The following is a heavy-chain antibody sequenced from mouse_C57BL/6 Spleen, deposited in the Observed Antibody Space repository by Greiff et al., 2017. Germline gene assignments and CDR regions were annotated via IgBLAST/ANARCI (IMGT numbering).Heavy chain of an antibody. Sequence: VQLQQSGPGLVKPSQSLSLTCSVTGYSITSGYYWNRIRQFPGNKLEWMGYISYDGSNNYNPSLKNRISITRDTSKNQFFLKLNSVTTEDTATYYCARESYYYGSPFFDYWGQGTTLTVSS. CDR2: ISYDGSN. J-gene: IGHJ2*01. CDR3: ARESYYYGSPFFDY. CDR1: GYSITSGYY. V-gene: IGHV3-6*01. D-gene: IGHD1-1*01.